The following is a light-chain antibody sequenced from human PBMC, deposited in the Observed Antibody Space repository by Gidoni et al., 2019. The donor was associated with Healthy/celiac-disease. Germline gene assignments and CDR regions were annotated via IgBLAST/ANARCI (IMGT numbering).Light chain of an antibody. CDR2: EVS. J-gene: IGLJ2*01. CDR1: SSDVGGYNY. V-gene: IGLV2-14*01. Sequence: QSALTQPASVSGSPGQSITISCTGNSSDVGGYNYVSWYQQHPGKAPKLMLYEVSNRPSGVSNRFSGSKSGNTASLTISGLQAEDEADYYCSSYTSSSTPVFGGGTKLTVL. CDR3: SSYTSSSTPV.